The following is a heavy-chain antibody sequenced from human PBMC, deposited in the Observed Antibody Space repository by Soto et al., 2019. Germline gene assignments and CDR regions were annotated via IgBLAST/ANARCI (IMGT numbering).Heavy chain of an antibody. D-gene: IGHD4-17*01. CDR2: MNPKSGHT. V-gene: IGHV1-8*01. CDR3: ARTDGDLDV. CDR1: GYTFSSYD. Sequence: QVQLVQSGAEVKKPGASVKVSCKASGYTFSSYDINWVRQATGQGLEWMGWMNPKSGHTGSAQKFQGRVTMTRDTSISTAYMELSSLRSEDTAIYYCARTDGDLDVWGQGTTDTVSS. J-gene: IGHJ6*02.